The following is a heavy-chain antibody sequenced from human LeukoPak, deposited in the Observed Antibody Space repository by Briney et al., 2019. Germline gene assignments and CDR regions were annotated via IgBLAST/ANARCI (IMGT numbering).Heavy chain of an antibody. D-gene: IGHD3-16*01. CDR2: INHNGNVN. Sequence: PGGSLRLSCAASGFTFSSYWMNWARQAPGKGLEWVASINHNGNVNYYVDSVKGRFTISRDNAKNSLYLQMNSLRAEDTAVYYCAREWGIDYWGQGTLVTVSS. J-gene: IGHJ4*02. CDR3: AREWGIDY. CDR1: GFTFSSYW. V-gene: IGHV3-7*03.